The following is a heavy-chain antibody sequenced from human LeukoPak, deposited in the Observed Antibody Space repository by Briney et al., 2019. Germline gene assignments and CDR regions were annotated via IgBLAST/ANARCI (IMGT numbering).Heavy chain of an antibody. V-gene: IGHV3-23*01. D-gene: IGHD2-2*01. CDR1: GFTFRSYG. Sequence: GGSLRLSCAASGFTFRSYGMSWVRQAPGKGLEWVSGISGSGGSTYYADSVKGRFTISRDNSKNTLYLQMNSLRAEDTAVYYCARDRYCSSTSCPAGMDVWGQGTTVTVSS. CDR2: ISGSGGST. CDR3: ARDRYCSSTSCPAGMDV. J-gene: IGHJ6*02.